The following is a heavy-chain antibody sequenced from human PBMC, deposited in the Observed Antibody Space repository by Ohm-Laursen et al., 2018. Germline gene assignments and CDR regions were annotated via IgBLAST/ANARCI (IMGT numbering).Heavy chain of an antibody. Sequence: GASVKVSCKTSGYTFINYDIHWVRQASGQGLEWMGWMSPKNDDTGYAHKFQGRVTMSRNTSISTANLEMTSLRSEDTAVYYCARRGAAMVKVGFDYWGQGTLVTVSS. V-gene: IGHV1-8*01. J-gene: IGHJ4*02. D-gene: IGHD5-18*01. CDR1: GYTFINYD. CDR2: MSPKNDDT. CDR3: ARRGAAMVKVGFDY.